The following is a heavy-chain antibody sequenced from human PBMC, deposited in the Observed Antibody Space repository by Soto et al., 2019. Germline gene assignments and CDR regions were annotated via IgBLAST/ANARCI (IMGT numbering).Heavy chain of an antibody. CDR3: AKDDYGDYEALY. Sequence: GGSLRLSCAASGFTFSSYGMHWVRQAPGKGLEWVAVISYDGSNKYYADSVKGRFTISRDNSKNTLYLQMNSLRAEDTAVYYCAKDDYGDYEALYWGQGTLVTVSS. CDR1: GFTFSSYG. D-gene: IGHD4-17*01. CDR2: ISYDGSNK. J-gene: IGHJ4*02. V-gene: IGHV3-30*18.